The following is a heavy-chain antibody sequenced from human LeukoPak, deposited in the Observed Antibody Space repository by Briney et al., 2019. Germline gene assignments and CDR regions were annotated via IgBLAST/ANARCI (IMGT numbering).Heavy chain of an antibody. CDR3: ARDFLPTYYYGSGSEREEAYNWFDP. V-gene: IGHV1-69*13. CDR2: IIPIFGTA. D-gene: IGHD3-10*01. CDR1: GGSFSSYA. J-gene: IGHJ5*02. Sequence: SVKVSCKASGGSFSSYAISWVRQAPGQGLEWMGGIIPIFGTANYAQKFQGRVTITADESTSTAYMELSSLRSEDMAVYYCARDFLPTYYYGSGSEREEAYNWFDPWGQGTLVTVSS.